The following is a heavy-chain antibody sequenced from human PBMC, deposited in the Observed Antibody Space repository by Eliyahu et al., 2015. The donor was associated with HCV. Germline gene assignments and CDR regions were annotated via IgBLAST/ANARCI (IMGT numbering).Heavy chain of an antibody. CDR1: GYTFTSYD. V-gene: IGHV1-8*01. D-gene: IGHD6-13*01. Sequence: QVQLVQSGAEVKKPGASVKVSCKASGYTFTSYDXNWVRQXTGQGLEWMGWMNPNSGNTGYAQKFQGRVTMTRNTSISTAYMELSSLRSEDTAVYYCARDSSSWYGGAVDYWGQGTLVTVSS. CDR2: MNPNSGNT. CDR3: ARDSSSWYGGAVDY. J-gene: IGHJ4*02.